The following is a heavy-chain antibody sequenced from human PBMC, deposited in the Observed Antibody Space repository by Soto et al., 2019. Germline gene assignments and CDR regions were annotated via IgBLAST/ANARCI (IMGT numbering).Heavy chain of an antibody. V-gene: IGHV3-30-3*01. CDR2: ISYDGNNK. Sequence: GGSLRLSCAAFGFTYSTYTMHWVRQAPGKGLEWVAVISYDGNNKFYADSVKGRFTISRDSTKQTLYLQMNSLRPDDTAMYYCARDGVYSTEYTWNYGTYFDNWGQGALVNVSS. D-gene: IGHD1-7*01. CDR3: ARDGVYSTEYTWNYGTYFDN. CDR1: GFTYSTYT. J-gene: IGHJ4*02.